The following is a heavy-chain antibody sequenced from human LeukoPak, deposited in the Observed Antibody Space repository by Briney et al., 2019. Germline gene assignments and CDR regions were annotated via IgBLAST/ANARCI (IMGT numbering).Heavy chain of an antibody. CDR3: ARESTVTIRLLDY. CDR1: GYTFTGYY. CDR2: INPSSGGT. Sequence: VASVKVSCRASGYTFTGYYMHWVRQAPGQGLEWMGWINPSSGGTNYAQKFQGRVTMTRDTSISTAYMELSRLRSDDTAVYYCARESTVTIRLLDYWGQGTLVTVSS. J-gene: IGHJ4*02. V-gene: IGHV1-2*02. D-gene: IGHD4-17*01.